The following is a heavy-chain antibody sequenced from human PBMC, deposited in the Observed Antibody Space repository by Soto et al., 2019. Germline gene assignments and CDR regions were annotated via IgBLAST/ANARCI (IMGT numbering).Heavy chain of an antibody. Sequence: EVQLLESGGGLVQPGGSLRLSCAASGFTFSSYAMSWVRQAPGKGLEWVSTINSSGGSTYYADSVKGRFTSSRDNSKNTLYLQMNSLRAEDTAVYYCAIENYDYSDWGQGTLVTVSS. J-gene: IGHJ4*02. CDR3: AIENYDYSD. D-gene: IGHD3-16*01. CDR2: INSSGGST. CDR1: GFTFSSYA. V-gene: IGHV3-23*01.